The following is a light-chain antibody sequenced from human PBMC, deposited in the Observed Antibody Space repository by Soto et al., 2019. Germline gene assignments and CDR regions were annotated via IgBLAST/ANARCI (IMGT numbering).Light chain of an antibody. CDR3: SSPRSSSFYV. CDR1: SSDIGSYNY. CDR2: DVT. V-gene: IGLV2-14*03. J-gene: IGLJ1*01. Sequence: QSVLTQPASVSGSPGQSITISCTGTSSDIGSYNYVSWYQQHPCQAPKLMIYDVTNRPSGVSNRFSGSKSGNTASLTISGLQAEDEADYYCSSPRSSSFYVFGTGTKLTVL.